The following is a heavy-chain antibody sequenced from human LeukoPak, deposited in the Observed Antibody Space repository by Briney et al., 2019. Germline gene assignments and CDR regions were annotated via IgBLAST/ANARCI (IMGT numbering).Heavy chain of an antibody. J-gene: IGHJ5*02. V-gene: IGHV1-69*04. Sequence: SVKVSCKASGYTFTSYGISWVRQAPGQGLEWMGRIIPILGIANYAQKFQGRVTITADKSTSTAYMELSSLRSEDTAVYYCARATVTTHLNWFDPWGQGTLVTVSS. CDR1: GYTFTSYG. CDR2: IIPILGIA. CDR3: ARATVTTHLNWFDP. D-gene: IGHD4-11*01.